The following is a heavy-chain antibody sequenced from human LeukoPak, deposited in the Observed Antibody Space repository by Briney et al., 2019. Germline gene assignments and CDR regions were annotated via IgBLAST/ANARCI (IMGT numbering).Heavy chain of an antibody. CDR1: GFTFGDYA. CDR3: TRDTPPVPYSGGYYFDY. CDR2: IRSKAYGGTT. V-gene: IGHV3-49*04. D-gene: IGHD1-26*01. J-gene: IGHJ4*02. Sequence: GGSLRLSCTASGFTFGDYAMSWVRQAPGKGLEWVGFIRSKAYGGTTEYAVSVKGRFTIARDDSKSIAYLQMNSLKTEDTAVYYCTRDTPPVPYSGGYYFDYWGQGTLVTVSS.